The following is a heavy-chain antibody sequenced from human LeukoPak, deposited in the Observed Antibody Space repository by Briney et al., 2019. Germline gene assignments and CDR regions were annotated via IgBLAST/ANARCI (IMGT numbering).Heavy chain of an antibody. D-gene: IGHD5-12*01. CDR1: GFTFNSYS. V-gene: IGHV3-21*01. J-gene: IGHJ6*04. CDR2: ISGNI. Sequence: GGSLRLSCAASGFTFNSYSMNWVRQAPGKGLEWVSSISGNIHYADSMKGRFTISRDNAKNSLYLQMNSLRAEDTAVYYCAREVATISGMDVWGKGTTVTVSS. CDR3: AREVATISGMDV.